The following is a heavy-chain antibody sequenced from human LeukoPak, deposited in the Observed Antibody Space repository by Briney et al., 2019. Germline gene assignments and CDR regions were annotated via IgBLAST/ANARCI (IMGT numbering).Heavy chain of an antibody. CDR2: IYYSGST. J-gene: IGHJ4*02. D-gene: IGHD6-13*01. CDR1: GGSISSGGYY. CDR3: ARVGYSSSWYYFDY. V-gene: IGHV4-61*08. Sequence: SETLSLTCTVSGGSISSGGYYWSWIRQPPGKGLEWIGYIYYSGSTNYNPSLKSRVTISVDTSKNQFSLKLSSVTAADTAVYYCARVGYSSSWYYFDYWGQGTLVTVSS.